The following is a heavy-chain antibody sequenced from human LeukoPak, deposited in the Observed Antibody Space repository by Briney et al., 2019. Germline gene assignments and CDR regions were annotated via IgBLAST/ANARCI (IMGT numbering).Heavy chain of an antibody. CDR1: GFTFSSYA. CDR3: ARSGVQWQWLLTYDAFDI. Sequence: GGSLRLSCAASGFTFSSYAMHWVRQAPGKGLEWVALISYDKSNKYYADSVKGRFTISRDNSKNTLFVQMDSLRTEDTAVYYCARSGVQWQWLLTYDAFDIWGQGTMVTVSS. D-gene: IGHD6-19*01. CDR2: ISYDKSNK. J-gene: IGHJ3*02. V-gene: IGHV3-30-3*01.